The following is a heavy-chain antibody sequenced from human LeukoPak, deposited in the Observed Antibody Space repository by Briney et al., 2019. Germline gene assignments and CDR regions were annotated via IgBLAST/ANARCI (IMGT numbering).Heavy chain of an antibody. CDR1: GFTFSDYY. D-gene: IGHD2-8*01. CDR3: ARPRKWIDY. V-gene: IGHV3-11*01. Sequence: PGGSLRLSCAASGFTFSDYYMIWIRQAPGKGLECVSYISGSGSTEYYADSVRGRFTISRDNAKNSLYLQMNSLRAEDTAVYYCARPRKWIDYWGQGTLVTVSS. CDR2: ISGSGSTE. J-gene: IGHJ4*02.